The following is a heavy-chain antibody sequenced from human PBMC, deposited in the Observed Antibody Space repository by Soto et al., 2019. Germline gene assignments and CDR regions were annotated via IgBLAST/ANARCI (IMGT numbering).Heavy chain of an antibody. D-gene: IGHD4-4*01. J-gene: IGHJ6*02. Sequence: GASVKVSCKASGATFSSYAISCVRQAPGQGLEWMGGLIPIFGTANYAQKFQGRLKITADKSTSTAYMELSSLRSEDTAAYYCATGRTTVTTTYYYYGMDVWGQGTRVTVSS. V-gene: IGHV1-69*06. CDR3: ATGRTTVTTTYYYYGMDV. CDR1: GATFSSYA. CDR2: LIPIFGTA.